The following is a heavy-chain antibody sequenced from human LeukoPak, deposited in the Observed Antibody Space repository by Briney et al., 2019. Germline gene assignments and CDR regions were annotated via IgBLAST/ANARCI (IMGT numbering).Heavy chain of an antibody. J-gene: IGHJ2*01. D-gene: IGHD6-13*01. Sequence: KSSETLSLTCTVSGDSIRTYSWSWIRQPPGRGLEWIGYIYYTGITTYNPSLKSRVTISVDTSKNQFSLKVRSVTAADTAVYYCARDPPQPGITAAGYFDLWGRGTLVTVSS. CDR3: ARDPPQPGITAAGYFDL. V-gene: IGHV4-59*01. CDR1: GDSIRTYS. CDR2: IYYTGIT.